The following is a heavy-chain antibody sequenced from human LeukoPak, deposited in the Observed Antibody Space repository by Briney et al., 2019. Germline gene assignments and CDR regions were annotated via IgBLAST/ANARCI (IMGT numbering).Heavy chain of an antibody. D-gene: IGHD3-22*01. CDR2: LDSDGSNT. J-gene: IGHJ6*02. CDR3: VRDNYYSTDV. Sequence: GRSLRLSCAASGFSFSTSWMHWVRQAPEKGLVWVARLDSDGSNTIYADSVRGRFTISRGNAKNTLYLQMNSLRAEDTAVYYCVRDNYYSTDVWGQGTTVTVSS. V-gene: IGHV3-74*01. CDR1: GFSFSTSW.